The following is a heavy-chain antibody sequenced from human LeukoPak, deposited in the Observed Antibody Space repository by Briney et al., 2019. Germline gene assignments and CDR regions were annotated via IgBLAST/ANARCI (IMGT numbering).Heavy chain of an antibody. Sequence: SETLTLTCTVSGGSISTYYWSWIRQPPGKGLEWIGYIYYSESTNYNPSLKSRVIISVDTSKNQFSLKLSSVTAADTAVYYCARMEAWMGISTGPRGFDYLCQGTMVSVSS. CDR1: GGSISTYY. CDR2: IYYSEST. V-gene: IGHV4-59*01. CDR3: ARMEAWMGISTGPRGFDY. D-gene: IGHD2-2*01. J-gene: IGHJ4*02.